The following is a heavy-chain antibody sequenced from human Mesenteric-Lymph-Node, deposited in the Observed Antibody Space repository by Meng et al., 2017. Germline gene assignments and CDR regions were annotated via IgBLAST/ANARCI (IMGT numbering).Heavy chain of an antibody. Sequence: GSLRLSCTVSGGSKNNYYWSWIRQPAGKGLEWIGRVYTSGTINYNPSLESRVTMSLDTSKNQFSLKLTSVTAADTAVYYCARASDYETSRHFDYWGQGTLVTVSS. CDR3: ARASDYETSRHFDY. V-gene: IGHV4-4*07. CDR2: VYTSGTI. D-gene: IGHD3-22*01. J-gene: IGHJ4*02. CDR1: GGSKNNYY.